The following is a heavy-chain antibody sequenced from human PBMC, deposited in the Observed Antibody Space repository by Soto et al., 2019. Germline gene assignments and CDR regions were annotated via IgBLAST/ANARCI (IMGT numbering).Heavy chain of an antibody. Sequence: QVQLVESGGGVVQPGRSLRLSCAASGFTFSSYAMHWVRQAPGKGLEWVAVISYDGSNKYYADSVKGRFTISRDNSKNTLYLQMNSLRAEDTAVYYCARDTPYHWEGDYFDYWGQGTLVTVSS. V-gene: IGHV3-30-3*01. J-gene: IGHJ4*02. CDR3: ARDTPYHWEGDYFDY. CDR1: GFTFSSYA. D-gene: IGHD1-1*01. CDR2: ISYDGSNK.